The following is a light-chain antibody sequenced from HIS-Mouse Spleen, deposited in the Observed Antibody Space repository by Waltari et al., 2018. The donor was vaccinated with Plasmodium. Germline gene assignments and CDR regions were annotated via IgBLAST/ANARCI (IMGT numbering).Light chain of an antibody. J-gene: IGKJ2*01. CDR2: DAS. Sequence: EIVLTQSPATLSLSPGERATLPCRARQSVSSYLALYQQKPGQAPRLLIYDASNRATGIPARFSGSGSGTDFTLTISSLEPEDFAVYYCQQRSNWLHTFGQGTKLEIK. V-gene: IGKV3-11*01. CDR3: QQRSNWLHT. CDR1: QSVSSY.